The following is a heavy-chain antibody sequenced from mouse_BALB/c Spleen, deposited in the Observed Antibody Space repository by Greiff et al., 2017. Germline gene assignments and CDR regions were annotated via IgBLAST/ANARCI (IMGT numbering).Heavy chain of an antibody. J-gene: IGHJ4*01. CDR3: ATARATYAMDY. CDR2: ISYSGST. V-gene: IGHV3-2*02. CDR1: GYSITSDYA. Sequence: EVQRVESGPGLVKPSQSLSLTCTVTGYSITSDYAWTWIRQFPGNKLEWMGYISYSGSTSYNPSLKSRISITRDTSKNQFFLQLNSVTTEDTATYYCATARATYAMDYWGQGTSVTVSS. D-gene: IGHD3-2*01.